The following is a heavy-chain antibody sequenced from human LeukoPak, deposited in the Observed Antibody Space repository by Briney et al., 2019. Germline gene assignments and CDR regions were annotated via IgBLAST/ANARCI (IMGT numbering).Heavy chain of an antibody. J-gene: IGHJ4*02. D-gene: IGHD4-17*01. CDR1: GFTFSSYG. Sequence: PGASLRLSCAASGFTFSSYGMHWVCQAPGKGLEWVAVISYDGSNKYYADSVKGRFTISRDNSKNTLYLQMNSLRAEDTAVYYCANSDLDYDSFGYWGQGTLVTVSS. CDR3: ANSDLDYDSFGY. CDR2: ISYDGSNK. V-gene: IGHV3-30*18.